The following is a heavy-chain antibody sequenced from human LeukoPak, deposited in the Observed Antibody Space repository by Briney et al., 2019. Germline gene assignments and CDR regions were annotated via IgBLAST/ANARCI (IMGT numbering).Heavy chain of an antibody. J-gene: IGHJ2*01. CDR2: ISFDGRSK. CDR3: TKEFCGSRAACAGGSYYDF. CDR1: GFMFSNHA. Sequence: PGRSLRLSCVASGFMFSNHAMHWVRQAPGKGLEWVAVISFDGRSKFYGESVRGRFSISREDAANSLYLQMRSLGAGDTALYYCTKEFCGSRAACAGGSYYDFWGRGALVTVSS. V-gene: IGHV3-30*18. D-gene: IGHD2-15*01.